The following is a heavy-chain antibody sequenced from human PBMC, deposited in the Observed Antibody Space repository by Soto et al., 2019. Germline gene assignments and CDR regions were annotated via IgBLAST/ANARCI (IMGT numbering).Heavy chain of an antibody. Sequence: SETLSLTCAVSGASIRSNNWWSWVRQPPGKGLEWIGEINHSGSTNYNPSLKSRVTISVDTSKNQFSLKLSSMTAADTAVYYCARGAYSPLVPFDYWGQGTLVTVSS. CDR1: GASIRSNNW. D-gene: IGHD2-21*01. J-gene: IGHJ4*02. V-gene: IGHV4-4*02. CDR2: INHSGST. CDR3: ARGAYSPLVPFDY.